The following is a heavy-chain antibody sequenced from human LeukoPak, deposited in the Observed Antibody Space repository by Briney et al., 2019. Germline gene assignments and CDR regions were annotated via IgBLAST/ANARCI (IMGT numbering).Heavy chain of an antibody. CDR3: ARVRGGIEVAGIRHYYYYMGV. D-gene: IGHD6-19*01. CDR2: IIPIFGTA. Sequence: SVKVSCKASGGTFSNFAISWVRQAPGQGLEWMGGIIPIFGTATYAQKFQGRVMITTDESTGTAFMELSGLRSVDTAVYYCARVRGGIEVAGIRHYYYYMGVWGEGTTVTVSS. V-gene: IGHV1-69*05. J-gene: IGHJ6*03. CDR1: GGTFSNFA.